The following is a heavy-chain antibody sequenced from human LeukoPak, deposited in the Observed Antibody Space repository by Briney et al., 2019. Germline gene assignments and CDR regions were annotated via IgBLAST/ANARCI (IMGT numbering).Heavy chain of an antibody. Sequence: GGSLRLSCAASGFTFDDYAMHWVRQAPGKGLEWVSGISWNSGSIGYADSVKGRFTISRDNAKNSLYLQMNSLRAEDMALYYCAKDRVNGVVLAEGAFDIWGQGTMVTVSS. CDR1: GFTFDDYA. J-gene: IGHJ3*02. CDR3: AKDRVNGVVLAEGAFDI. CDR2: ISWNSGSI. D-gene: IGHD3-10*01. V-gene: IGHV3-9*03.